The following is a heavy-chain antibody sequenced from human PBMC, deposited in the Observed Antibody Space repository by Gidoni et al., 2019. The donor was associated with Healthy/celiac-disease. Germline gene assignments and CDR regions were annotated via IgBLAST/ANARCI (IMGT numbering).Heavy chain of an antibody. CDR1: GFTFSSYS. Sequence: EVQLVESGGGLVQPGGSLRLSCAAPGFTFSSYSMNWVRQAPGKGLEWVSYISSSSSTIYYADSVKGRFTISRDNAKNSLYLQMNSLRDEDTAVYYCANNGRGGWDRTFDYWGQGTLVTVSS. CDR2: ISSSSSTI. CDR3: ANNGRGGWDRTFDY. V-gene: IGHV3-48*02. D-gene: IGHD6-19*01. J-gene: IGHJ4*02.